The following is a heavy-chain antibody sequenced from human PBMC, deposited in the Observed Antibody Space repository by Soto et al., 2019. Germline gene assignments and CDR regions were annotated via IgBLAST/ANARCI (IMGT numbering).Heavy chain of an antibody. CDR1: GYSISSSSNH. CDR2: IYYSENT. J-gene: IGHJ4*02. Sequence: SETLSLTCTFSGYSISSSSNHWGWIRQPPGKGLEWIGNIYYSENTYYNPSLKSRVTISVDTSKNQFSLRLTSVTAADTAVYYCATHPPYGPLDYWGQGTLVTVSS. D-gene: IGHD4-17*01. V-gene: IGHV4-39*01. CDR3: ATHPPYGPLDY.